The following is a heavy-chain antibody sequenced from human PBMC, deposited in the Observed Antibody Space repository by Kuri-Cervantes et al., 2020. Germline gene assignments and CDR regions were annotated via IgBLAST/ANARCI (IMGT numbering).Heavy chain of an antibody. V-gene: IGHV1-18*01. CDR3: ATVQSIAAVSGWFDP. Sequence: ASVKVSCKASGGTFSSYAISWVRQAPGQGLEWMGWISAYNGNTNYAQKLQGRVTMTTDTSTSTAYMELRSLRSDDTAVYYCATVQSIAAVSGWFDPWGQGTLVTVSS. D-gene: IGHD6-13*01. J-gene: IGHJ5*02. CDR1: GGTFSSYA. CDR2: ISAYNGNT.